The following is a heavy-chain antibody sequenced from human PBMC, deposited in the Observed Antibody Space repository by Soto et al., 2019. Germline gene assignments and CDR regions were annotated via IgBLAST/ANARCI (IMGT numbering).Heavy chain of an antibody. CDR1: GYTFRDYY. CDR3: ASHYDMWSGYLSPVDY. D-gene: IGHD3-3*01. J-gene: IGHJ4*02. V-gene: IGHV3-11*01. Sequence: GGSQRLSCAASGYTFRDYYMSWIRQAPGKGLEWISYIDTSGTKIYYADSVKGRFTITRDNAKNSLYLEMNSLRDEDTAVYYCASHYDMWSGYLSPVDYWGQGTLVTVSS. CDR2: IDTSGTKI.